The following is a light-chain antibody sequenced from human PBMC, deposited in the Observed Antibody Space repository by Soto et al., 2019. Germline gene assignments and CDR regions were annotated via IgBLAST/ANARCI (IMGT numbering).Light chain of an antibody. CDR3: QQYGALT. CDR2: GAS. CDR1: QSVSSSY. Sequence: EIVLTQSPGTLSLSPGERATLSCRASQSVSSSYLAWYQQKPGQAPRLLIYGASSRATGIPDRFSGSGSGTDFTLPISRLEPEDFAVYYCQQYGALTFGTGTRLEIK. V-gene: IGKV3-20*01. J-gene: IGKJ5*01.